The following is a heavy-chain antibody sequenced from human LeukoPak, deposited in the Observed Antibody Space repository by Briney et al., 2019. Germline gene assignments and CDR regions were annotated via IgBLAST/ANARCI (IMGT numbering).Heavy chain of an antibody. CDR3: ARLAYQYSSSWYFSGFDP. D-gene: IGHD6-13*01. V-gene: IGHV5-51*01. Sequence: GESLKISCKGSGYRFISYWIGWVRQMPGKGLEWMGIIYPGDSDTRYSPSFQGQVTISADKSISTAYLQWSSLKASDTAMYYCARLAYQYSSSWYFSGFDPWGQGTLVAVSS. CDR2: IYPGDSDT. J-gene: IGHJ5*02. CDR1: GYRFISYW.